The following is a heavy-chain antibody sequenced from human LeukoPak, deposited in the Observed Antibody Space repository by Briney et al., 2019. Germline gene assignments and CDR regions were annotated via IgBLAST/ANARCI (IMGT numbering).Heavy chain of an antibody. CDR3: ASQVGHCRGGSCSGY. Sequence: PGGSLRLSCAASEFTFSDFYMSWIRQAPGKGLEWISYISSSGSTIYYADSVKGRFTISRDNAKKSLYLQMNSLRDEDTAVYYCASQVGHCRGGSCSGYWGQGTLVTVSS. V-gene: IGHV3-11*04. J-gene: IGHJ4*02. CDR1: EFTFSDFY. CDR2: ISSSGSTI. D-gene: IGHD2-15*01.